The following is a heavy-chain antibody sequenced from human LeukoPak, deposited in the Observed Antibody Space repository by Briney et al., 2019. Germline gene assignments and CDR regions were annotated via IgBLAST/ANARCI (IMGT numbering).Heavy chain of an antibody. J-gene: IGHJ4*02. V-gene: IGHV3-30*18. CDR3: AKTYDFWSGYFDH. D-gene: IGHD3-3*01. CDR1: GYTLTELF. Sequence: SCKVSGYTLTELFMHWVRQAPGKGLEWVAVISYDGSNKYYADSVKGRFTISRDNSKNTLYLQMNSLRAEDTAVYYCAKTYDFWSGYFDHWGQGTLVTVSS. CDR2: ISYDGSNK.